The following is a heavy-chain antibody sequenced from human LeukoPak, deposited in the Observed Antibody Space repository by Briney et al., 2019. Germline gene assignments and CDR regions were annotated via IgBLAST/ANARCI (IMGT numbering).Heavy chain of an antibody. V-gene: IGHV3-21*01. CDR2: ISSSSSHI. Sequence: PGGSLRLSCAASGFTFSSYSMNWVRQAPGKGLEWVSSISSSSSHIYYADSVKGRFTISRDNAKNSLYLQMNSLRAEDTAVYYCARDRQPGIAYAFDIWGRGTMVTVSS. CDR1: GFTFSSYS. CDR3: ARDRQPGIAYAFDI. J-gene: IGHJ3*02. D-gene: IGHD6-13*01.